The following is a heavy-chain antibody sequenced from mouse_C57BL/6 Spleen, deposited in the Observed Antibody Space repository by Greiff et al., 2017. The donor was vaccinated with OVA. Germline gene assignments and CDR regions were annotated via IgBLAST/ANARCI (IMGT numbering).Heavy chain of an antibody. CDR2: IYPRSGNT. V-gene: IGHV1-81*01. CDR3: ASSPGGYDYGYFDV. D-gene: IGHD2-3*01. J-gene: IGHJ1*03. Sequence: QVQLQQSGAELARPGASVKLSCKASGYTFTSYGISWVKQRTGQGLEWIGEIYPRSGNTYYNEKFKGKATLTADKSSSTAYMELRSLTSEDSAVYFCASSPGGYDYGYFDVWGTGTTVTVSS. CDR1: GYTFTSYG.